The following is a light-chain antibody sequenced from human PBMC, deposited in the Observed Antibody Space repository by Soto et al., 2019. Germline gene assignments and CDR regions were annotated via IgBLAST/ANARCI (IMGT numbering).Light chain of an antibody. J-gene: IGKJ2*01. Sequence: DVVMTQTPLSSPVPLGQPASISCRSSQSLEHSHGNTYLNWLHQRPGQPPRLLIYKVSHRFSGVADRFSGSGAGTDFTLKISRVEAEDVGIYYCMQATHYRPYTFGPGTKLEIK. CDR3: MQATHYRPYT. V-gene: IGKV2-24*01. CDR1: QSLEHSHGNTY. CDR2: KVS.